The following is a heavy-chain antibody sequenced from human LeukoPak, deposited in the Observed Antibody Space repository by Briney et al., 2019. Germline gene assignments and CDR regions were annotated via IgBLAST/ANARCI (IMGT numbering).Heavy chain of an antibody. Sequence: GGSLRLSCAASGFSFSDYAMSWVRQAPGKGLEWSSVSGSGGTTYYADSVKGRFTISRDNSKNTLYLQMNSLRAGDTAVYYCAKDPDCTSGICYTFFDYWGQGTLVTVSS. CDR3: AKDPDCTSGICYTFFDY. V-gene: IGHV3-23*01. J-gene: IGHJ4*02. CDR1: GFSFSDYA. CDR2: SGSGGTT. D-gene: IGHD2-8*01.